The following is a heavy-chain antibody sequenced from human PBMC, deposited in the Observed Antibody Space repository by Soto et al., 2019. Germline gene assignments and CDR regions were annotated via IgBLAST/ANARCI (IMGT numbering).Heavy chain of an antibody. J-gene: IGHJ4*02. Sequence: AAVKVSCKASGGTFSSYAISWVRQAPGQGLEWMGGIIPIFGTTNYAQKFQGRVTITADESTSTSYMALRSLRSEDTAVYYCAGLYYYYSSSDNWGQGTLVTVSS. CDR2: IIPIFGTT. CDR1: GGTFSSYA. V-gene: IGHV1-69*13. CDR3: AGLYYYYSSSDN. D-gene: IGHD3-22*01.